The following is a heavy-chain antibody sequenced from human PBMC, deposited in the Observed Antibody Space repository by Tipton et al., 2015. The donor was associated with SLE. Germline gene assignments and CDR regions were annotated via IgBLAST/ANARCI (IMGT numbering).Heavy chain of an antibody. V-gene: IGHV3-30*04. D-gene: IGHD3-9*01. Sequence: SLRLSCAASGFTFSSYAMHWVRQAPGKGLEWVSVVSYDGSHKYYADSVKGRFTISRDNSKNTLYLQMNSLRAEDTAVYYCARDLTSFYGMDVWGQGTTVTVSS. CDR1: GFTFSSYA. CDR2: VSYDGSHK. CDR3: ARDLTSFYGMDV. J-gene: IGHJ6*02.